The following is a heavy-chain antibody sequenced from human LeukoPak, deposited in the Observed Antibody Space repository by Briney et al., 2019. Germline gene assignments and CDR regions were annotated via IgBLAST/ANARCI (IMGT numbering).Heavy chain of an antibody. CDR2: INPNSGGT. V-gene: IGHV1-2*02. J-gene: IGHJ3*02. D-gene: IGHD1-14*01. CDR1: GYTFTGYY. Sequence: GASVKVSCKASGYTFTGYYMHWVRQAPGQGLEWMGWINPNSGGTNYAQKFQGRDTMTRDTSISTAYMELSRLRSDDTAVYYCARFQPIEALDAFDIWSQGTMVTVSS. CDR3: ARFQPIEALDAFDI.